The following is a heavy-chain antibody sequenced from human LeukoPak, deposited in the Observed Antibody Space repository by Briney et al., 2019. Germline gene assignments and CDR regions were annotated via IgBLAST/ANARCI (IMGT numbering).Heavy chain of an antibody. CDR2: INHSGST. J-gene: IGHJ4*02. CDR1: GGSFSGYY. D-gene: IGHD6-19*01. CDR3: ARGGSPMAGALPLYDY. V-gene: IGHV4-34*01. Sequence: SETLSLTCAVYGGSFSGYYWSWIRQPPGKGLEWIGEINHSGSTNYNPSLKSRVTISVDTSKNQFSLKLSSVTAADTAVYYCARGGSPMAGALPLYDYWGQGTLVTVFS.